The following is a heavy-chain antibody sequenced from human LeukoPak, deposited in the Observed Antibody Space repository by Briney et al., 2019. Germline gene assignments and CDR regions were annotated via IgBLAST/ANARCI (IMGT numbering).Heavy chain of an antibody. Sequence: PSETLSLTCTVSGGSISSYYWSWIRQPPGKGLEWIGYIYYSGSTNYNPSLKSRVTISVDTSKNQFSLKLSSVTAADTAVYYCAGGFYYYGMDVWGKGTTVPSSS. V-gene: IGHV4-59*01. CDR1: GGSISSYY. CDR3: AGGFYYYGMDV. D-gene: IGHD3-16*01. CDR2: IYYSGST. J-gene: IGHJ6*04.